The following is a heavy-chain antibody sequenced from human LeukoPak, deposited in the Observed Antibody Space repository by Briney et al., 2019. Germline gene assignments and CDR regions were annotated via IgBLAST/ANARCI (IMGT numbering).Heavy chain of an antibody. CDR3: ARRIVGVIDAFDY. Sequence: PSETLSLTCTVSGGSISSSIFYWGWIRQPPGKGLEWIATIYYSGSTYYSPSLKSRVTISVDTSKNQFSLKVTSMTAADTAVYYCARRIVGVIDAFDYWGQGALVTVSS. V-gene: IGHV4-39*01. CDR1: GGSISSSIFY. D-gene: IGHD1-26*01. CDR2: IYYSGST. J-gene: IGHJ4*02.